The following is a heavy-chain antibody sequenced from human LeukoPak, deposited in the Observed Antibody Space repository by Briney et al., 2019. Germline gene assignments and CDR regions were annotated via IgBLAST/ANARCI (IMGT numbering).Heavy chain of an antibody. Sequence: GGSLRLSCAASGFTFSSYGMHWVRQAPGKGLEWVAVIWYDGSNKYYADSVKGRFTISRDNSKNTLYLQMNSLRAEDTAVYYCARDRDYGYYVDAFDIWGQGTMVTVSS. CDR2: IWYDGSNK. V-gene: IGHV3-33*01. CDR3: ARDRDYGYYVDAFDI. D-gene: IGHD4-17*01. J-gene: IGHJ3*02. CDR1: GFTFSSYG.